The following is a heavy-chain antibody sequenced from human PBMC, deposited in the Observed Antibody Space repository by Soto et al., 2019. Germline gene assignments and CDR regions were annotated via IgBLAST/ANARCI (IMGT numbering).Heavy chain of an antibody. CDR2: IYYGGST. D-gene: IGHD2-8*01. J-gene: IGHJ4*02. CDR3: ARDGRNGGYFDY. Sequence: SETLSLTCTVSGGSISSGDYYWSWIRQPPGKGLEWIGYIYYGGSTYYNPSLKSRVTISVDTSKNQFSLELRSLRSDDTAVYYCARDGRNGGYFDYWGQGTVVTVSS. CDR1: GGSISSGDYY. V-gene: IGHV4-30-4*02.